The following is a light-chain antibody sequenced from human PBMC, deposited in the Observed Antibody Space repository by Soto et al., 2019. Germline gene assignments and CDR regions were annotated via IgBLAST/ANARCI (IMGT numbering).Light chain of an antibody. CDR3: QQYNGYST. CDR1: QSINSW. V-gene: IGKV1-5*01. J-gene: IGKJ1*01. Sequence: DIQMTQSPSTLSASVGDRVTITCRASQSINSWLAWYQQKPGKAPKLLIYDASSLESGVPLRFSGSGSGTEFTLTISSLQPDDFATYYCQQYNGYSTFGQGTKV. CDR2: DAS.